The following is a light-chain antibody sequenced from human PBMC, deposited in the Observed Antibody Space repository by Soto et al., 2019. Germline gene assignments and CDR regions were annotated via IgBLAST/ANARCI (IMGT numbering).Light chain of an antibody. CDR2: KAS. V-gene: IGKV1-5*03. J-gene: IGKJ5*01. CDR3: QQYKSYTYT. CDR1: QSIRSY. Sequence: DIQMTQSPSSLSASVGDRVTITCRTSQSIRSYLNRYQQKPGQATNPVIYKASNLQSGVPPRVSGSGSGTEFTLTISSLQPGDFATYYCQQYKSYTYTFGQGTRLEI.